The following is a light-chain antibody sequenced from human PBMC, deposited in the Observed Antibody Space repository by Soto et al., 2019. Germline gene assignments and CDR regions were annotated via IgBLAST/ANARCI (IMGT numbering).Light chain of an antibody. V-gene: IGLV1-47*02. CDR3: ATCDDSLGGVV. Sequence: QSVVTQPPSASGTPRQRVSISCSGRSSNIGSNFVYWYQQLSVTAPRLLIYGNDKRPSWVTDRFSGSASGTSASLAIGGLRSEDEADYYCATCDDSLGGVVFGGGTKLTVL. CDR1: SSNIGSNF. J-gene: IGLJ2*01. CDR2: GND.